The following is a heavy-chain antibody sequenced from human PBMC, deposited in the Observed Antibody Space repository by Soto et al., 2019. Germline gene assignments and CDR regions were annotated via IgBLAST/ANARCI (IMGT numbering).Heavy chain of an antibody. V-gene: IGHV3-15*07. D-gene: IGHD2-15*01. Sequence: EVQMVESGGGLVKPGGSLRLSCAASGFTFTNAWLNWVRQTPGKGLEWVGRIKSNGDGGTTDYAAPVKGRFTISRDDSKNTLYLQMNSLKTEDTAVYYCAKNSLFWGRGTLVTVSS. CDR1: GFTFTNAW. J-gene: IGHJ4*02. CDR2: IKSNGDGGTT. CDR3: AKNSLF.